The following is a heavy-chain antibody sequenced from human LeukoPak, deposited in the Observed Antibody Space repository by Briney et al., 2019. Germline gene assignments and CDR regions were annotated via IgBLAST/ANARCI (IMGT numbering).Heavy chain of an antibody. V-gene: IGHV4-30-2*01. J-gene: IGHJ4*02. Sequence: SQTLSLTCAVSGGSISSGGYSWGWIRQPPGKGLEWIGYIYHSGSTYYNPSLKSRVTISVDRSKNQFSLKLSSVTAADTAVYYCARYGRSGYPHSSYDYWGQGTLVTVSS. CDR1: GGSISSGGYS. D-gene: IGHD5-12*01. CDR2: IYHSGST. CDR3: ARYGRSGYPHSSYDY.